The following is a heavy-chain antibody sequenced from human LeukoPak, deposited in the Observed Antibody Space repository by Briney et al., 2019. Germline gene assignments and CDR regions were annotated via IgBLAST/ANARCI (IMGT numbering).Heavy chain of an antibody. V-gene: IGHV3-48*01. J-gene: IGHJ4*02. Sequence: GGSLRLSCAASGFTFSSYSMNWVRQAPGKGLEWVSYISSSSTIYYADSVKGRFTISRDNAKNSLYLQMNSLRAEDTAVYYCARSNGVDGGADYWGQGTLVTVSS. CDR3: ARSNGVDGGADY. CDR1: GFTFSSYS. D-gene: IGHD2-8*01. CDR2: ISSSSTI.